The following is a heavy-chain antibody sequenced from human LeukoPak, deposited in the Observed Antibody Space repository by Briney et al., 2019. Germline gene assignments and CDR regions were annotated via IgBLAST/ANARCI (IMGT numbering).Heavy chain of an antibody. J-gene: IGHJ4*02. Sequence: ASVKVSCKVSGYTLTELSMHWVRQAPGKGLEWMGGFDPEDGETIYAQTFQGRVTMTEDTSTDTAYMELSSLRSEDTAVYYCATGSLTIFTSPLDYWGQGTLVTVSS. CDR2: FDPEDGET. CDR1: GYTLTELS. V-gene: IGHV1-24*01. CDR3: ATGSLTIFTSPLDY. D-gene: IGHD3-9*01.